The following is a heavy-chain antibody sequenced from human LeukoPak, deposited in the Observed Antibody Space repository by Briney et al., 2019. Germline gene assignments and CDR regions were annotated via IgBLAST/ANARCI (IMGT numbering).Heavy chain of an antibody. V-gene: IGHV4-59*01. D-gene: IGHD4-17*01. Sequence: SGTLSLTCTVSGGSISSYYWSWIRQPPGKGLEWIGYIYYSGSTNYNPSLKSRVTISVDTSKNQFSLKLSSVTAADTAVYYCARDLRDYGDYYYYGMDVWGQGTTVTVSS. J-gene: IGHJ6*02. CDR2: IYYSGST. CDR1: GGSISSYY. CDR3: ARDLRDYGDYYYYGMDV.